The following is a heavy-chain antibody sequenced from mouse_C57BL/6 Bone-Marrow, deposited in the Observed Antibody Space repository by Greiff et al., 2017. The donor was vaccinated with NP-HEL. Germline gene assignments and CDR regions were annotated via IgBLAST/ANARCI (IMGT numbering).Heavy chain of an antibody. J-gene: IGHJ2*01. CDR1: GFTFSSYG. CDR3: ARQILRPYYFDY. CDR2: ISSGGSYT. V-gene: IGHV5-6*01. Sequence: EVKVVESGGDLVKPGGSLKLSCAASGFTFSSYGMSWVRQTPDKRLEWVATISSGGSYTYYPDSVKGRFTISRDNAKNTLYLQMSSLKSEDTAMYYCARQILRPYYFDYWGQGTTLTVSS. D-gene: IGHD1-1*01.